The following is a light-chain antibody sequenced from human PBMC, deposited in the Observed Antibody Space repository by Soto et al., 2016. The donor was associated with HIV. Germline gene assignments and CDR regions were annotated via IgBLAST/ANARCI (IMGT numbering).Light chain of an antibody. Sequence: DIQLTQSPSTLSAAVGDRVTITCRASQSVNDWLAWYQQKPGTPPSLLIYKVSTLESGVPSRFSGVGFGTDFTLTISTLQPEDSAIYYCQQYNTPPWTFGQRDQGGNQ. CDR1: QSVNDW. CDR3: QQYNTPPWT. V-gene: IGKV1-5*03. J-gene: IGKJ1*01. CDR2: KVS.